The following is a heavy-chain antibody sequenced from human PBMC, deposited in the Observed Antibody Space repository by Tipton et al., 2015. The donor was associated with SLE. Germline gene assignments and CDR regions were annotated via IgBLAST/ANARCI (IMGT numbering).Heavy chain of an antibody. J-gene: IGHJ3*02. CDR1: GGSISSHY. V-gene: IGHV4-59*11. CDR3: ARILGSWDAFDI. Sequence: TLSLTCTVSGGSISSHYWSWIRQPPGKGLEWIGYIYYSGSTNYNPSLKSRVTISVDTSKNQFSLKLSSVTAADTAVHYCARILGSWDAFDIWGQGTMVTVSS. CDR2: IYYSGST.